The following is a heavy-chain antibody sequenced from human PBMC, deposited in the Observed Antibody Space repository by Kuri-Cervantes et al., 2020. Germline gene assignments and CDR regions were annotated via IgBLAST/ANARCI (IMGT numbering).Heavy chain of an antibody. D-gene: IGHD1-7*01. CDR3: AKGIVGTTSGYFDY. V-gene: IGHV1-46*01. Sequence: ASVKVSCKASGYTFTSYNMFWVRQAPGQGLEWMGIINPSGGSTRYAQKFQDRFTMTRDTSTSTVYMELSSLRSEDTAVYYCAKGIVGTTSGYFDYWGQGTLVTVSS. CDR2: INPSGGST. CDR1: GYTFTSYN. J-gene: IGHJ4*02.